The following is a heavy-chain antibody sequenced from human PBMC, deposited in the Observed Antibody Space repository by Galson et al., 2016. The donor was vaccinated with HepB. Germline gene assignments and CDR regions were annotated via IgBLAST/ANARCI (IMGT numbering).Heavy chain of an antibody. V-gene: IGHV3-23*01. Sequence: SLRLSCAASGFTFGMYAMTWVRQAPGKGLEWVSSVSAGGDNTYYAESVKGQFTISRDNSKNTLYLQMNSLRAEDTAMYSCARDYFRYYSANWGQGTLVTVSS. CDR2: VSAGGDNT. D-gene: IGHD3-10*01. J-gene: IGHJ4*02. CDR3: ARDYFRYYSAN. CDR1: GFTFGMYA.